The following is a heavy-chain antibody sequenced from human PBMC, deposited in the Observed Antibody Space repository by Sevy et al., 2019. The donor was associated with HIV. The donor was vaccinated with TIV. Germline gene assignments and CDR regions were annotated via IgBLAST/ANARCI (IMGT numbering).Heavy chain of an antibody. CDR3: ARGSTSWYDY. D-gene: IGHD2-8*01. V-gene: IGHV1-18*01. CDR2: MSPYNGNK. CDR1: GYTFTTYN. J-gene: IGHJ4*02. Sequence: ASVKVSCKASGYTFTTYNIVWVRQAPGQGLEWLAWMSPYNGNKNYAQRVQGRVTMTTDTFTDTAFLELRSLEFDDTATYYCARGSTSWYDYWGQGTLVTVSS.